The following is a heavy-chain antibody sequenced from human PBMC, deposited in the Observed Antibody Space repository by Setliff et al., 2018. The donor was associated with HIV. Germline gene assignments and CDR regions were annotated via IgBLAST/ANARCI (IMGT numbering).Heavy chain of an antibody. J-gene: IGHJ4*02. D-gene: IGHD3-22*01. V-gene: IGHV3-7*03. CDR2: INEDGSKK. CDR3: AREKIVVLRAYHFDY. CDR1: GFDFNDYW. Sequence: GGSLRLSCVPSGFDFNDYWMSWVRQAPGKGLEWVATINEDGSKKYYGASVWGRFTVSRDNAKKSLYLQMNSLRAEDTAVYFCAREKIVVLRAYHFDYWGLGTLVTVSS.